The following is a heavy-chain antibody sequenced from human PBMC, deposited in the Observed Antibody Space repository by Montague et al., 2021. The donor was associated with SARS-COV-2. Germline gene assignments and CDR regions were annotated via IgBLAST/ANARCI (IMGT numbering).Heavy chain of an antibody. Sequence: SLRLSCAASGFTFSSYSMNWVRQAPGKGLEWVSSISSSSSYIYYXXSLKGRFTTSRDNAKNSLYLQMNSLRAEDTAVYYCASGNRNYYYGMDVWGQGTTVTVSS. D-gene: IGHD3-10*01. CDR2: ISSSSSYI. CDR3: ASGNRNYYYGMDV. J-gene: IGHJ6*02. V-gene: IGHV3-21*01. CDR1: GFTFSSYS.